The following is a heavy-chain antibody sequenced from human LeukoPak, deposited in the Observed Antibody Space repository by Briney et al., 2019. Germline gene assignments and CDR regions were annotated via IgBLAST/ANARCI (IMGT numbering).Heavy chain of an antibody. J-gene: IGHJ3*02. CDR2: MNPNTGNT. V-gene: IGHV1-8*01. CDR3: ARGYTAASAYAFDI. Sequence: ASVKVSCKASGYTFTSYDFNWVRQATGQGLEWMGWMNPNTGNTGYAQKFQGRVTMTRNTSISTAYMKLNSLRSEDTAVYYCARGYTAASAYAFDIWGQGTMVTVSS. CDR1: GYTFTSYD. D-gene: IGHD6-13*01.